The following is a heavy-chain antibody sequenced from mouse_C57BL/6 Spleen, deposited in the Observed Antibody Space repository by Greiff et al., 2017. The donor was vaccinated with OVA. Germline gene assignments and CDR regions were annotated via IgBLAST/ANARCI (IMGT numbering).Heavy chain of an antibody. CDR1: GFTFSDYY. Sequence: EVMLVESEGGLVQPGSSMKLSCTASGFTFSDYYMAWVRQVPEKGLEWVANINYDGSSTYYLDSLKSRFIISRDNAKNILYLQMSSLKSEDTATYYCARDGGHYDGYFDYWGQGTTLTVSS. J-gene: IGHJ2*01. V-gene: IGHV5-16*01. CDR3: ARDGGHYDGYFDY. D-gene: IGHD2-3*01. CDR2: INYDGSST.